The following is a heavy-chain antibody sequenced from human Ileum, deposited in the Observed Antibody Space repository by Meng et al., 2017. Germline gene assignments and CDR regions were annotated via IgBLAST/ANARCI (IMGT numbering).Heavy chain of an antibody. V-gene: IGHV3-9*03. CDR1: GFTFDDYA. Sequence: GGSLRLSCAASGFTFDDYAMHWVRQAPGKGLEWVSGISWNSGSIGYADSVKGRFTISRDNAKNSLYLRMNSLRAEDMALYYCAKDRGSSGYALDYWGQGTLVTVSS. CDR2: ISWNSGSI. CDR3: AKDRGSSGYALDY. D-gene: IGHD3-22*01. J-gene: IGHJ4*02.